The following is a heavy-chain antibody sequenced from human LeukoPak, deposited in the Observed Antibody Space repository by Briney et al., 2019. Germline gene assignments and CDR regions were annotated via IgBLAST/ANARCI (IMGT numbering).Heavy chain of an antibody. CDR3: ALTDPTLRYFDWLPRNYYGMDV. J-gene: IGHJ6*02. D-gene: IGHD3-9*01. V-gene: IGHV3-74*01. Sequence: GGSLRLSCAASGFTFSSYWMHWVRQAPGKGLVWVSRINSDGSSTSYVDSVKGRFTISRDNAKNTLYLQMNSLRAEDTAVYYCALTDPTLRYFDWLPRNYYGMDVWGQGTTVTVPS. CDR2: INSDGSST. CDR1: GFTFSSYW.